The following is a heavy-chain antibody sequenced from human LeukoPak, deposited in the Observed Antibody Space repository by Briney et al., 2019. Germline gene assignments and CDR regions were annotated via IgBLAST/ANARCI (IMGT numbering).Heavy chain of an antibody. V-gene: IGHV3-30*02. Sequence: PGGSPRLSCAASGSTFSNYGMHWVRQAPGKGLEWVALISFDGSQKYYADSVKGRFTISRDNSKSTVYLQMNSLRVEDAAVYYCSKDLTSDFGGDLDPWGQGTLVTVSS. CDR3: SKDLTSDFGGDLDP. J-gene: IGHJ5*02. D-gene: IGHD3-10*01. CDR2: ISFDGSQK. CDR1: GSTFSNYG.